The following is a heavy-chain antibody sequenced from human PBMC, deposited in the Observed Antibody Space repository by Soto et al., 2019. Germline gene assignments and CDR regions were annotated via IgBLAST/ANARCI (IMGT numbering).Heavy chain of an antibody. V-gene: IGHV1-69*12. D-gene: IGHD5-18*01. CDR2: IIPMFGTA. CDR3: ASGIQLWLRRINNGYSG. Sequence: QVQLVQSGAEVKKPESSMKVSCKAPGGTFSTYAISWVRQAPGQGLERMGGIIPMFGTANYAQRFQDRVTITADESTNTVYMELSSLRSEDTAVYFCASGIQLWLRRINNGYSGWGQGTLVTVSS. CDR1: GGTFSTYA. J-gene: IGHJ4*02.